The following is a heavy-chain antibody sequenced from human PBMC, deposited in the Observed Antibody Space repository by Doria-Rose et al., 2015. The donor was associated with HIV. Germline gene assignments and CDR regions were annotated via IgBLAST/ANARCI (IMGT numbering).Heavy chain of an antibody. V-gene: IGHV2-26*01. CDR3: ARIKSSRWYHKYYFDF. CDR2: IFSDDVR. Sequence: QITLKVSGPVLVKPTETLTLTCTVSGVSLSSPGMGVSWIRQPPGKALEWLANIFSDDVRSYKTSLKSRLTISRCTSKSQVVLTMTDMDPVDTATYYCARIKSSRWYHKYYFDFWGQGTLVIVSA. J-gene: IGHJ4*02. D-gene: IGHD6-13*01. CDR1: GVSLSSPGMG.